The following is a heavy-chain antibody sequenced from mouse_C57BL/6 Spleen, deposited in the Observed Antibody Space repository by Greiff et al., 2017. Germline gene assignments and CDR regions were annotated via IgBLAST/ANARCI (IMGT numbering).Heavy chain of an antibody. CDR1: GFTFSDYC. J-gene: IGHJ4*01. CDR2: ISNGGGST. CDR3: ACQDCSCPYDDAMDY. D-gene: IGHD1-1*01. V-gene: IGHV5-12*01. Sequence: EVKLEESGGGLVQPGGSLKLSCAASGFTFSDYCMYWVRQTPEKRLEWVAYISNGGGSTYYPDTVKGRFTISRDNAKNTLYLQMSRLNSKDTAMYYGACQDCSCPYDDAMDYWGQGTSVTVSS.